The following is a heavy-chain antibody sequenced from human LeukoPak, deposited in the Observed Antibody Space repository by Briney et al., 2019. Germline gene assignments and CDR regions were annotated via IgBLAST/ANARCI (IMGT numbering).Heavy chain of an antibody. J-gene: IGHJ4*02. D-gene: IGHD2-21*02. Sequence: SETLSLTCAVYGGSFSPYYWSWIPQPPGKGLEWIGEINHSGSTNYNPSLKSRVTISVDTSKNQFSLRLSSVTAADTAVYYRARGGFYCGGDCYVDYWGQGTLVTVSS. CDR2: INHSGST. V-gene: IGHV4-34*01. CDR1: GGSFSPYY. CDR3: ARGGFYCGGDCYVDY.